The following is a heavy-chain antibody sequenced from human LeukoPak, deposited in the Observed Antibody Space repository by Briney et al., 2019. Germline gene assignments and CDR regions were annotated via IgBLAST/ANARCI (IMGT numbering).Heavy chain of an antibody. V-gene: IGHV4-38-2*02. CDR3: ARGGAFDI. CDR1: GYSISSGYY. Sequence: PSETLSLTCTVSGYSISSGYYWGWIRQPPGKGLEWIGSIYHSGSTYYNPSLKSRVTISVDTSKNQFSLKLSSVTAADTAVYYCARGGAFDIWGQGTMVTVSS. CDR2: IYHSGST. J-gene: IGHJ3*02.